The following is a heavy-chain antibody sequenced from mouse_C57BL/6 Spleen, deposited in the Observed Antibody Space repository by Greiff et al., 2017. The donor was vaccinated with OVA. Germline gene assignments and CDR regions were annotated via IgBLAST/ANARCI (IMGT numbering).Heavy chain of an antibody. CDR1: GYTFTSYG. CDR3: ARGVLEYGSFFDY. V-gene: IGHV1-81*01. CDR2: IYPRSGNT. D-gene: IGHD1-1*01. Sequence: QVHVKQSGAELARPGASVKLSCKASGYTFTSYGISWVKQRTGQGLEWIGEIYPRSGNTYYNEKFKGKATLTADKSSSTAYMELRSLTSEDSAVYFCARGVLEYGSFFDYWGQGTTLTVSS. J-gene: IGHJ2*01.